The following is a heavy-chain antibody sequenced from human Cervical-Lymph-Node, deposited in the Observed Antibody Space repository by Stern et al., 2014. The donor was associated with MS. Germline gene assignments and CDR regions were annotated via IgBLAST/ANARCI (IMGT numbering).Heavy chain of an antibody. CDR3: TRPSTMTNYWYLDL. D-gene: IGHD1-1*01. J-gene: IGHJ2*01. CDR1: GYSFANYW. V-gene: IGHV5-51*03. Sequence: VQLVQSGAEVKKPGESLKISCTGSGYSFANYWIAWVRQVPGKGLEWMGIIYPGDSITKYSPSFQGQVTISADKSINPAYLQWSSLKASDTAMYYCTRPSTMTNYWYLDLWGRGTLVTVSS. CDR2: IYPGDSIT.